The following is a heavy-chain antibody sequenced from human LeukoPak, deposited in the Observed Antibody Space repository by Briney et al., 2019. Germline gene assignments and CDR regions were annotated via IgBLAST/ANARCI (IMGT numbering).Heavy chain of an antibody. CDR2: IYYSGST. CDR1: GGSISSYY. CDR3: ARVAGTYCSSTSCYNDYYYMDV. V-gene: IGHV4-59*08. D-gene: IGHD2-2*02. Sequence: SETPSLTCTVSGGSISSYYWSWIRQPPGKGLEWIGYIYYSGSTNYNPSLKSRVTISVDTSKNQFSLKLSSVTAADTAVYYCARVAGTYCSSTSCYNDYYYMDVWGKGTTVTVSS. J-gene: IGHJ6*03.